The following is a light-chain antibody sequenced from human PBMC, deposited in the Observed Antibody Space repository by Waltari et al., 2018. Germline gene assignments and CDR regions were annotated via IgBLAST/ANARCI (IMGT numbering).Light chain of an antibody. V-gene: IGKV3-15*01. Sequence: EIVMTQSPATLSVSPGERATLSCRASQSVSRNVAWYQQKPGQAPRLLIYGASTRATGIPARFSGSGSGTDFTLTINRLEPEDFAVYFCQQYDTSPLTFGGGTRVEVK. CDR2: GAS. CDR3: QQYDTSPLT. J-gene: IGKJ4*01. CDR1: QSVSRN.